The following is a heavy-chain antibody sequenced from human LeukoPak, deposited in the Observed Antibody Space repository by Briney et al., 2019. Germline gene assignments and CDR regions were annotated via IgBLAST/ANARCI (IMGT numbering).Heavy chain of an antibody. Sequence: GGSLRLSCAASGFTFSSYGMHWVRQAPGKGLEWVAFIRYDGTNKYYADSVKGRFTISRDNAQNSLFLQMSSLRAEDTAVYYCARHPSGTDYGFDSWGQGTLVTVSS. J-gene: IGHJ4*02. CDR3: ARHPSGTDYGFDS. D-gene: IGHD1-26*01. CDR1: GFTFSSYG. CDR2: IRYDGTNK. V-gene: IGHV3-30*02.